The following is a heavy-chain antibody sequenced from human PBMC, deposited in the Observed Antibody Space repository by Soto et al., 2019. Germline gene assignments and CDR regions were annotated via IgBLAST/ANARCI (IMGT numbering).Heavy chain of an antibody. V-gene: IGHV3-23*01. J-gene: IGHJ4*02. CDR3: AKANGEKWLIPPLAN. Sequence: EVQLLESGGGVVQPGGSLSLSCEASGFNFKKFAMGWVRQDPGEGLEWVSGISRCGGSTSYSDSVNGPFTLARDDAKNTLSLHLKSLRFEDTARYFCAKANGEKWLIPPLANWGQGTLVTAS. CDR2: ISRCGGST. CDR1: GFNFKKFA. D-gene: IGHD6-19*01.